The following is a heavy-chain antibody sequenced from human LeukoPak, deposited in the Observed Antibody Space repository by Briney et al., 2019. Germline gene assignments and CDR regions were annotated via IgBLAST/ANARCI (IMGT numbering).Heavy chain of an antibody. CDR3: ARDRSGTYYRYYDFNY. CDR2: IKQDGSEK. CDR1: GFTFSSYW. D-gene: IGHD1-26*01. Sequence: PGGSLRLSCAASGFTFSSYWMSWVRQAPGKGLEWVANIKQDGSEKYYVDSVKGRFTISRDNAKNSLYLQMNSLRAEDTAVYYCARDRSGTYYRYYDFNYWGQGTLVTVSS. V-gene: IGHV3-7*01. J-gene: IGHJ4*02.